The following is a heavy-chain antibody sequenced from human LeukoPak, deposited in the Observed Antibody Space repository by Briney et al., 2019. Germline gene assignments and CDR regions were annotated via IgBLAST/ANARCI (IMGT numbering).Heavy chain of an antibody. CDR2: ISYDGSNK. V-gene: IGHV3-30*01. J-gene: IGHJ4*02. CDR1: GFTFSSYA. Sequence: VGSLRLSCAASGFTFSSYAMHWVRQAPGKGLEWVAVISYDGSNKYYADSVKGRFTISRDNSKNTLYLQMNSLRAEDTAVYYCAREPATAIPRKMAVNSYFDYWGQGTLVTVSS. CDR3: AREPATAIPRKMAVNSYFDY. D-gene: IGHD2-2*02.